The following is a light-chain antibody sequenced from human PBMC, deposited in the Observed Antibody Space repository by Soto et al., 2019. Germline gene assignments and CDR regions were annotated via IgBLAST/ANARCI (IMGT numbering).Light chain of an antibody. V-gene: IGLV2-14*03. CDR3: CSYTTTTSRV. CDR1: SSDVGHYNY. Sequence: QSVLTQPASVSGSPGQSITISCTGTSSDVGHYNYVSWYQQHPGNAPKLIIYDVALRASGVSDRFSASKSGNTASLTISGLQAEDEADYHCCSYTTTTSRVFGTGTKVTVL. J-gene: IGLJ1*01. CDR2: DVA.